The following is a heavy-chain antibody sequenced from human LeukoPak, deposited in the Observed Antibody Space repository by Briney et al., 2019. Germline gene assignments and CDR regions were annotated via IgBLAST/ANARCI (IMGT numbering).Heavy chain of an antibody. V-gene: IGHV3-30*18. CDR1: GFTFSNYG. Sequence: GGSLRLSCAASGFTFSNYGMHWVRQAPGKGPEWVAVMSYDGNNKFYGDSVKGRFTISRDNSKNTVYLQMNSLRAEDTAVYYCAKARYCTNGVCYTMDVWGKGTTVTVSS. J-gene: IGHJ6*03. CDR2: MSYDGNNK. D-gene: IGHD2-8*01. CDR3: AKARYCTNGVCYTMDV.